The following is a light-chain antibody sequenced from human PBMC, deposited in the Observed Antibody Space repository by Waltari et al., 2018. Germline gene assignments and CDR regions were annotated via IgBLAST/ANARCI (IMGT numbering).Light chain of an antibody. CDR3: QQLSIYPYT. Sequence: IQLTPSPSSLSASVGARVPITCRASQGISSNLAWYQQKPGKAPELLIFAASTLQSGVPSRFSGSGSGTDFTLTISSLQPEDFATYYCQQLSIYPYTFGQGTKLEIE. CDR1: QGISSN. CDR2: AAS. J-gene: IGKJ2*01. V-gene: IGKV1-9*01.